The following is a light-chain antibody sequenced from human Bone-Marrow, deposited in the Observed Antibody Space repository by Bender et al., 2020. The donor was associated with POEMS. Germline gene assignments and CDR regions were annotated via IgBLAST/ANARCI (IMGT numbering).Light chain of an antibody. J-gene: IGLJ1*01. V-gene: IGLV2-11*01. CDR1: SSDVGTYKY. Sequence: QSALTQPASVSGSPGQSITISCTGTSSDVGTYKYVSWYQQHPGKAPRLLIYDVSKRPSGVPDRFAGSKSGYTASLTISGLQADDEAEYYCGSYVGTYTYVFGSGTSVT. CDR3: GSYVGTYTYV. CDR2: DVS.